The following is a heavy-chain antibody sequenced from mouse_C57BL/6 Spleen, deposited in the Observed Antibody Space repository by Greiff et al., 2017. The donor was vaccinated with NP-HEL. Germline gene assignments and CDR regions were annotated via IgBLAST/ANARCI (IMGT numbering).Heavy chain of an antibody. J-gene: IGHJ2*01. Sequence: VQLQQSGPELVKPGASVKMSCKASGYTFTDYNMHWVKQSHGKSLEWIGYINPNNGGTSYNQKFKGKATLTVNKSSSTAYMELRSLTSEDSAVYYCARDPYYYGRLFDYWGQGTTLTVSS. CDR1: GYTFTDYN. CDR3: ARDPYYYGRLFDY. D-gene: IGHD1-1*01. V-gene: IGHV1-22*01. CDR2: INPNNGGT.